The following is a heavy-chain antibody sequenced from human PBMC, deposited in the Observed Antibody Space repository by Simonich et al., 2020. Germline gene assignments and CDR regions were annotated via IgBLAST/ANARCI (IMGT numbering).Heavy chain of an antibody. Sequence: QVQLQQWGAGLLKPSETLSLTCAVYGGSFSGYYWSWIRQPPGKGLEWIGEINHNGSTNYTPSLKSRVTISVDTSKNQFSLKLSSVTAADTAVYYCARPLGIVWAFDIWGQGTMVTVSS. CDR2: INHNGST. CDR1: GGSFSGYY. CDR3: ARPLGIVWAFDI. D-gene: IGHD3-16*01. V-gene: IGHV4-34*01. J-gene: IGHJ3*02.